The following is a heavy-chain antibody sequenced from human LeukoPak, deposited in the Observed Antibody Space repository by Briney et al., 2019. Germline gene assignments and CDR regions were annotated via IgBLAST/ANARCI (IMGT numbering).Heavy chain of an antibody. Sequence: SETLSLTCAVYGGSFSGYYWSWIRQPPGKGLEWIGEINHSGSTNYNPSLKSRVTISVDTSKNQFSLKLSSVTATDTAVYYRARVGYCSSTSCYVPWGQGTLVTVSS. CDR3: ARVGYCSSTSCYVP. CDR2: INHSGST. V-gene: IGHV4-34*01. J-gene: IGHJ4*02. CDR1: GGSFSGYY. D-gene: IGHD2-2*01.